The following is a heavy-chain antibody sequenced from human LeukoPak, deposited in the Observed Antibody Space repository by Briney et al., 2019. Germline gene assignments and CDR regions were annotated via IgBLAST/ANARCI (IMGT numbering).Heavy chain of an antibody. CDR3: TRNGHYSLDY. V-gene: IGHV4-4*02. Sequence: SETLSLTCAVSGGSISNGYWWSWVRQPPGKGLQWIAEIYHSGRTNCNPSLKSRVSISVDKSKNQFSLRLSSVTAADTAVYYCTRNGHYSLDYWGQGTPVTVSS. D-gene: IGHD2-8*01. J-gene: IGHJ4*02. CDR2: IYHSGRT. CDR1: GGSISNGYW.